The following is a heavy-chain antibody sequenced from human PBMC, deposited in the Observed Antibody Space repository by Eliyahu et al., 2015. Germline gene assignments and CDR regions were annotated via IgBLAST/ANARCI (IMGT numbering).Heavy chain of an antibody. D-gene: IGHD1-26*01. CDR3: AKGLVGATMNYYYYGMDV. CDR1: GFXFDDYA. J-gene: IGHJ6*02. CDR2: ITWHSGSI. V-gene: IGHV3-9*01. Sequence: EVQLVESGGGLVQPGRSLRLSCAASGFXFDDYAMHWVRQAPGKGLGWVSGITWHSGSIGYADSVKGRFTISRDNAKNSLYLEMNSLRVEDTALYYCAKGLVGATMNYYYYGMDVWGQGTTVTVSS.